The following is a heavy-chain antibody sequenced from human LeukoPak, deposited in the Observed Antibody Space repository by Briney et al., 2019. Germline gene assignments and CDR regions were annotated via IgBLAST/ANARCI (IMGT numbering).Heavy chain of an antibody. CDR1: GGSISSYY. J-gene: IGHJ3*02. CDR2: ISNSGST. CDR3: ARDLGLPIDAFDI. V-gene: IGHV4-4*07. Sequence: SETLSLTCTLSGGSISSYYWNWIRQPAGKGLEWIGHISNSGSTNYNPSLKSRVSVSLDRSKNQFSLKMSSVTAADTAFYYCARDLGLPIDAFDIWGQGTMVTVSS. D-gene: IGHD5-12*01.